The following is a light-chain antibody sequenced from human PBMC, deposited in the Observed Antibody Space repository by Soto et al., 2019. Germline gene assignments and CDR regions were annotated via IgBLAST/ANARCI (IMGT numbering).Light chain of an antibody. Sequence: IVLTQSPGTLSLSPGERTTLSCRASQSISRYLAWYQQKPGQGPRLLIYGASSRATGTPDRFSGSGSGTDFTLTINRLEPEDFAVYYCQQYGSSPGTFGGGTKVEIK. J-gene: IGKJ4*01. CDR2: GAS. CDR3: QQYGSSPGT. CDR1: QSISRY. V-gene: IGKV3-20*01.